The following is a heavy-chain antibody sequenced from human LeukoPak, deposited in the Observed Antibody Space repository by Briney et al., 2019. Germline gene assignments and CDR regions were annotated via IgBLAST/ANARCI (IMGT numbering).Heavy chain of an antibody. V-gene: IGHV3-30*18. D-gene: IGHD3-10*01. J-gene: IGHJ4*02. CDR3: AKDRGSGSYPSPLFDY. CDR1: GFIFSSYG. Sequence: GRSLGLSCAVSGFIFSSYGMHWVRQAPGKGLEWVAAISYDESNKYYAESVKGRFTISRDNYKNTLYLQMNSLRAEDTAVYYCAKDRGSGSYPSPLFDYWGRGILVTVSS. CDR2: ISYDESNK.